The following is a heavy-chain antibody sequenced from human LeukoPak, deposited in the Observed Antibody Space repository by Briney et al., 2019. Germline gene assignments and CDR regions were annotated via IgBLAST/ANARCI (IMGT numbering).Heavy chain of an antibody. CDR2: INPNSGGT. Sequence: ASVKVSCKASGYTFTGYYMHWVRQAPGQGLEWMGWINPNSGGTNYAQKFQGRVTMTRDTSISTAYMELSRLRSDDTAVYYCASSARYFDWALSPPYYYYGMDVWGQGTTVTVSS. CDR1: GYTFTGYY. D-gene: IGHD3-9*01. J-gene: IGHJ6*02. V-gene: IGHV1-2*02. CDR3: ASSARYFDWALSPPYYYYGMDV.